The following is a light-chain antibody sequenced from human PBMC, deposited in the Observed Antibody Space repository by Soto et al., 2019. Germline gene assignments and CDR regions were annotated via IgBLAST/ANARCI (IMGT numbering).Light chain of an antibody. CDR2: GAS. J-gene: IGKJ2*01. CDR1: PSINIE. CDR3: EKGHNWPVT. Sequence: EIVMTQSPATLSLSPGERASLSCRASPSINIELAWYQQKPGQPPRLLIYGASTRATGVPARFSGSESGSEFTLTISGLQSEAFAVYYCEKGHNWPVTFGQGTRLEI. V-gene: IGKV3-15*01.